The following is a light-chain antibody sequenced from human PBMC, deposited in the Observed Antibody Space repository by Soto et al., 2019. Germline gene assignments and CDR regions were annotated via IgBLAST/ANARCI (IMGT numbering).Light chain of an antibody. CDR1: QSVISY. J-gene: IGKJ4*01. CDR2: GAS. Sequence: EIVLTHSPGTLSLSPGERATLSCRASQSVISYLAWYQQKPGQAPRLLIYGASSRATGIPDRFSGSGSGTDFTLTISRLEPEDFVVYYCQQYGSTPLTFGGGTKVDIK. CDR3: QQYGSTPLT. V-gene: IGKV3-20*01.